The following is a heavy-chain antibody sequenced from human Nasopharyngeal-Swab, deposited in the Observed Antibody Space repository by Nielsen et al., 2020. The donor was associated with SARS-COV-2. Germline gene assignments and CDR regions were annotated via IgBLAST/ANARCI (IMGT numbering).Heavy chain of an antibody. D-gene: IGHD3-3*01. J-gene: IGHJ6*03. V-gene: IGHV4-34*01. CDR1: GGSFSGYY. CDR2: INHSGST. Sequence: GSLRLSCAVYGGSFSGYYWSWIRQPPGKGLEWIGEINHSGSTNYNPSLKSRVTISVDTSKNQFSLKLSSVTAADTAVYYCARGRITIFGVVISNYYYYMDVWGKGTTVTVSS. CDR3: ARGRITIFGVVISNYYYYMDV.